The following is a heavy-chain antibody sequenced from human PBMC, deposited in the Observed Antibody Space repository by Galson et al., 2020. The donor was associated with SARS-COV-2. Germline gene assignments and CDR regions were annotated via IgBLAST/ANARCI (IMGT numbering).Heavy chain of an antibody. CDR2: IIPIFGTA. CDR1: GGTFSSYA. V-gene: IGHV1-69*13. J-gene: IGHJ4*02. D-gene: IGHD5-12*01. CDR3: AREGVEMATITVGYYVDY. Sequence: SVKVSCKASGGTFSSYAISWVRQAPGQGLEWMGGIIPIFGTANYAQKFQGRVTITADESTSTAYMELSSLRSEDTAVYYCAREGVEMATITVGYYVDYWGQGTLVTVSS.